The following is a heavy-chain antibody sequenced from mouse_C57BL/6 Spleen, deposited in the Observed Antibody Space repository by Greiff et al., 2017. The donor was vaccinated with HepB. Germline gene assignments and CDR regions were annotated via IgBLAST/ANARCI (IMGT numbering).Heavy chain of an antibody. J-gene: IGHJ4*01. D-gene: IGHD1-1*01. CDR2: IYPSDSET. Sequence: QVQLQQSGAELVRPGSSVKLSCKASGYTFTSYWMDWVKQRPGQGLEWIGNIYPSDSETHYNQKFKDKATLTVDKSSSTAYMQLSSLTSEDSAVYYCARGGYGSSFYAMDYWGQGTSVTVSS. CDR1: GYTFTSYW. V-gene: IGHV1-61*01. CDR3: ARGGYGSSFYAMDY.